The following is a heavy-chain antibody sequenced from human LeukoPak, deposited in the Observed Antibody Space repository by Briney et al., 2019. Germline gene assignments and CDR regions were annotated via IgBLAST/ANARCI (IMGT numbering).Heavy chain of an antibody. V-gene: IGHV4-31*03. CDR2: VYHSGIS. CDR1: GDSVSSGGYY. D-gene: IGHD3-10*01. J-gene: IGHJ4*02. CDR3: ARVYGSGAPVRDFDY. Sequence: ASETLSLTCSVSGDSVSSGGYYWSWVRQHPGKGLEWIGYVYHSGISHYNASLERRVTISIDTSKNQFSLNLTSVTAADTAVYYCARVYGSGAPVRDFDYWGQGTLVTVSS.